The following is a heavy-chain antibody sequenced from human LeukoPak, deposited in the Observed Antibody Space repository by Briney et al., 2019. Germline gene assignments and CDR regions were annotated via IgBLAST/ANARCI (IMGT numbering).Heavy chain of an antibody. CDR1: GFTISNYW. D-gene: IGHD1-26*01. J-gene: IGHJ3*02. CDR3: ARVRDGSGRSYAADAFDI. Sequence: GGSLRLSCAASGFTISNYWMHWVRQAPGKGLVWDSRIYNDGSSTSYADSVKGRFTISRDNAKSTLYLHMNSLRADDTAVFDCARVRDGSGRSYAADAFDIWGQGTMVTVSS. V-gene: IGHV3-74*01. CDR2: IYNDGSST.